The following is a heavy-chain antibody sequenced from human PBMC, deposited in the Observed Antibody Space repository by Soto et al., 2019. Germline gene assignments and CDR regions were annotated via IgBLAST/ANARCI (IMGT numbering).Heavy chain of an antibody. D-gene: IGHD3-3*01. CDR2: ISYDGSNK. CDR3: VRDQRSWYDFWSGYYYNWFDP. CDR1: GFTFSSYA. V-gene: IGHV3-30-3*01. Sequence: GGSLRLSCAASGFTFSSYAMHWVRQAPGKGLEWVAVISYDGSNKYYADSVKGRFTISRDNSKNTLYLQMNSLRAEDTAVYYCVRDQRSWYDFWSGYYYNWFDPWGQGTLVTVSS. J-gene: IGHJ5*02.